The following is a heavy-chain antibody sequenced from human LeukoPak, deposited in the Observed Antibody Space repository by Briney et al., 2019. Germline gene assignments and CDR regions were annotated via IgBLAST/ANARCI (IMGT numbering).Heavy chain of an antibody. CDR2: ISSSGSTI. Sequence: PGGSLRLSCAASGFTFSDYYMSWIRQAPGKGLEWVSYISSSGSTIYYADSVKGRFTISRDNAKNSLYLQMNSLRAEDTAVYYCARVVVVPAAMQYYYYYCGMDVWGQGTTVTVSS. CDR3: ARVVVVPAAMQYYYYYCGMDV. CDR1: GFTFSDYY. V-gene: IGHV3-11*01. J-gene: IGHJ6*02. D-gene: IGHD2-2*01.